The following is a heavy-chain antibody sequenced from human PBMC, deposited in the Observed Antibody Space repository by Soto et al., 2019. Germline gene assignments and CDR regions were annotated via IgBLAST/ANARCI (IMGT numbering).Heavy chain of an antibody. CDR2: IYYSGST. J-gene: IGHJ4*02. D-gene: IGHD4-4*01. V-gene: IGHV4-59*01. Sequence: SETLSLTCTVSGGSISSYYWSWIRQPPGKGLEWIGYIYYSGSTNYNPSLKSRVTISVDTSKNQFSLKLSSVTAADTAVYYCAREGPGNNYPFDYWGQGTLVTVSS. CDR1: GGSISSYY. CDR3: AREGPGNNYPFDY.